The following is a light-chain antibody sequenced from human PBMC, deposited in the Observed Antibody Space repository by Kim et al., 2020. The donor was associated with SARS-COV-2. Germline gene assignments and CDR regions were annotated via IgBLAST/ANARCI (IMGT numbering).Light chain of an antibody. CDR2: YDD. J-gene: IGLJ1*01. V-gene: IGLV3-21*01. CDR3: QVWDSSSFYV. CDR1: NIGRKK. Sequence: VAPGERAGIPCGGNNIGRKKGHWYQQRPGQAPVLVISYDDDRPSGVPDRFSGSNSGNTATLTVSRVEAGDEADYYCQVWDSSSFYVFGTGTKSPS.